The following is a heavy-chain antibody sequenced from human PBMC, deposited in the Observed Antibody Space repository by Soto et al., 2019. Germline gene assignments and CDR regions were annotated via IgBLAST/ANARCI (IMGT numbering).Heavy chain of an antibody. Sequence: SETLSLTCNASGGSISSYYWSWIRQPPGKGLEWIGYIYYSGSTKYNSSLKSRVTISADTSKNQLSLNLSSVTAADTAVYYCGRATYYYNSSCYYGYCFDFWGQGTVVTVSS. V-gene: IGHV4-59*01. CDR2: IYYSGST. D-gene: IGHD3-22*01. CDR3: GRATYYYNSSCYYGYCFDF. CDR1: GGSISSYY. J-gene: IGHJ4*01.